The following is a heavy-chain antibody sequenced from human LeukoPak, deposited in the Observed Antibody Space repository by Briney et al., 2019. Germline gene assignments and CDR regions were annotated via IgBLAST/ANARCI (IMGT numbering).Heavy chain of an antibody. CDR1: GGSINSGGYY. Sequence: PSETLSLTCTVSGGSINSGGYYWSWIRQHPGKGLEWIGYISNSGSTYYHPSLRSRLSISVDTSKNQFSLKLSSVTAADTAVYYCARDQRSGFFDYWGQGTLVTVSS. D-gene: IGHD3-3*01. J-gene: IGHJ4*02. V-gene: IGHV4-31*03. CDR2: ISNSGST. CDR3: ARDQRSGFFDY.